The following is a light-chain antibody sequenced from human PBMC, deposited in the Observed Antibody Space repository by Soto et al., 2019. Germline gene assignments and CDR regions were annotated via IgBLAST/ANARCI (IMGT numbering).Light chain of an antibody. CDR1: QSISHW. Sequence: DMHMTQSPSTMPASVGDSVTIXXRASQSISHWLAWYQQKPGTAPKVXXYHASNSQSGVPSRFSGSGSGTEFTLTISSLQTDDFATYYCQQYNRYSSWTFGQGTKVDIK. J-gene: IGKJ1*01. CDR2: HAS. V-gene: IGKV1-5*01. CDR3: QQYNRYSSWT.